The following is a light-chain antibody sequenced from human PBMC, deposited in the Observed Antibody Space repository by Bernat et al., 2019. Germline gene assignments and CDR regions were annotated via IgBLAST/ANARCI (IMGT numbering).Light chain of an antibody. J-gene: IGKJ1*01. V-gene: IGKV1-27*01. Sequence: DIQMTQSPSSLSASVGDRVTITCRASQGISNYLAWYQQKPGKVPKLLMYAASTLQSGVPSRFRGSGSVTDFTLPISSLQPEDVATYYCQKYNSAPRTFGQGTKVEIK. CDR3: QKYNSAPRT. CDR1: QGISNY. CDR2: AAS.